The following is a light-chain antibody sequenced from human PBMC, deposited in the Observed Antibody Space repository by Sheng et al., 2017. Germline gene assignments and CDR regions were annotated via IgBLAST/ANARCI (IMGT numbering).Light chain of an antibody. CDR3: LQDDTYPLT. CDR2: SAS. CDR1: QDIRAD. Sequence: AIQMTQSPSSLSASVGDRVTITCRASQDIRADLCWYQQKPGKAPKLLIFSASTLHTGVPSRFGGSGFGTHFTLTISSLQPEDFATYYCLQDDTYPLTFGGGPKVEIK. J-gene: IGKJ4*01. V-gene: IGKV1-6*01.